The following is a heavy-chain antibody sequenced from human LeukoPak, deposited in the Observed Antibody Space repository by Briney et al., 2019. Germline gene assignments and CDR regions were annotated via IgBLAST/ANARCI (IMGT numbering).Heavy chain of an antibody. V-gene: IGHV3-74*01. Sequence: PGRSLRLSCAASGFTFSSYGMHWVRQAPGKGLVWVSRINSDGRTTNYADSVRGRFTISRDNAKNTLYLQMNSLRAEDTAVYYCAREYSSWFDYWGQGTLVTVSS. J-gene: IGHJ4*02. D-gene: IGHD6-6*01. CDR3: AREYSSWFDY. CDR1: GFTFSSYG. CDR2: INSDGRTT.